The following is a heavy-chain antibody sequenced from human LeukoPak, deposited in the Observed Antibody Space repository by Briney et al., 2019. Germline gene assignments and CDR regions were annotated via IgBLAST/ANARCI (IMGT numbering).Heavy chain of an antibody. CDR2: ISVSSTT. D-gene: IGHD1-1*01. V-gene: IGHV3-23*01. CDR1: GFTFSSYA. J-gene: IGHJ3*02. Sequence: GGSLRLSCAASGFTFSSYAMSWVRQAPGKGLDWVSSISVSSTTYYLDSVKGRFTISRDNSNNALFLQMNSLGAEDTALYYCAKCNLDNCREGFHIWGQGTMVTVSS. CDR3: AKCNLDNCREGFHI.